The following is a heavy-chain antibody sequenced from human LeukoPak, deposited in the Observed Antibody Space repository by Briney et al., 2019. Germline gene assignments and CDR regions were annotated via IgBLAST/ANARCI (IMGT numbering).Heavy chain of an antibody. CDR2: FDPEDGET. Sequence: ASVKVSCKVSGYTLTELSMHWVRQAPGKGLEWMGGFDPEDGETIYAQKFQGRVTMTEDTSIDTAYMELSSLRSEDTAVYYCATDRLSSFYGDYVWEDYWGQGTLVTVS. D-gene: IGHD4-17*01. V-gene: IGHV1-24*01. CDR3: ATDRLSSFYGDYVWEDY. CDR1: GYTLTELS. J-gene: IGHJ4*02.